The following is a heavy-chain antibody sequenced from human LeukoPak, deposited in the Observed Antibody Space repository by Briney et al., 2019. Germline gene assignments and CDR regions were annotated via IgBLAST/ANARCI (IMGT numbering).Heavy chain of an antibody. Sequence: SQTLSLTCAISGDSVSSNSAAWNWIRQSPSRGLEWLGRTYYGSSWYNDYAVSVKSRITINPDTSKNEFSLQLNSVTPEDTAVYYCAREKGDWEYFDNWGQGTLVTVSS. CDR2: TYYGSSWYN. CDR3: AREKGDWEYFDN. CDR1: GDSVSSNSAA. V-gene: IGHV6-1*01. J-gene: IGHJ4*02. D-gene: IGHD3-9*01.